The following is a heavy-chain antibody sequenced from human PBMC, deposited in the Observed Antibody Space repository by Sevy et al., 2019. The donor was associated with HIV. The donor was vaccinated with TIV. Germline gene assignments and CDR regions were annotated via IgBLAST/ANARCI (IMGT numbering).Heavy chain of an antibody. CDR1: GGTFSSYA. Sequence: ASVKVSCKASGGTFSSYAISWVRQAPGQGLEWMGGIIPIFGTANYAQKFQGRVTITADDYTSLAYMELSSVRSEYTALYYCASKRACSGGSCYPKNAYYYYGMDVWGQGTTVTVSS. CDR2: IIPIFGTA. D-gene: IGHD2-15*01. V-gene: IGHV1-69*13. CDR3: ASKRACSGGSCYPKNAYYYYGMDV. J-gene: IGHJ6*02.